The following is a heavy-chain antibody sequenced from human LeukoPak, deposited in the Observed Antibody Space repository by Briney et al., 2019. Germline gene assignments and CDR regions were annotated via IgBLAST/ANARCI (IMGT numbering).Heavy chain of an antibody. CDR3: AGVGATKGVSYYGMDV. CDR2: IYHSGST. CDR1: GGSISSSNW. V-gene: IGHV4-4*02. J-gene: IGHJ6*02. Sequence: SGTLSLTCAVSGGSISSSNWWSWVRQPPGKGLEWIGEIYHSGSTNYDPSLKSRVTISVDKSKNQFSLKLSSVTAADTALYYCAGVGATKGVSYYGMDVWGQGITATVSS. D-gene: IGHD1-26*01.